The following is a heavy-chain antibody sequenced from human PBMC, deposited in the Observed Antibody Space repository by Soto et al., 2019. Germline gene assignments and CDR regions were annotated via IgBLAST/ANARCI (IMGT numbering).Heavy chain of an antibody. Sequence: SEILSLTCAVSGGSISSGGYSWSWIRQPPGKGLEWIGYIYHSGSTYYNPSLKSRVTISVDRSKNQFSLKLSSVTAADTAVYYCARDSTGGYYDSSGERYFQHWGQGTLVTAPQ. CDR3: ARDSTGGYYDSSGERYFQH. J-gene: IGHJ1*01. V-gene: IGHV4-30-2*01. CDR2: IYHSGST. CDR1: GGSISSGGYS. D-gene: IGHD3-22*01.